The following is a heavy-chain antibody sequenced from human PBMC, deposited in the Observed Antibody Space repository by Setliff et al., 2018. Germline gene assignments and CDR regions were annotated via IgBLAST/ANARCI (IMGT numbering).Heavy chain of an antibody. CDR3: ARASRFGTIKYRGDYYMDV. CDR2: INTNTGNP. Sequence: KVSCKASGYTFTTYAISWMRQAPGQGLEWMGWINTNTGNPSYAQGFTGRFVFSLDTSVSTAYLQISSLKAEDTALYYCARASRFGTIKYRGDYYMDVWGKGTTVTVSS. V-gene: IGHV7-4-1*02. CDR1: GYTFTTYA. D-gene: IGHD3-10*01. J-gene: IGHJ6*03.